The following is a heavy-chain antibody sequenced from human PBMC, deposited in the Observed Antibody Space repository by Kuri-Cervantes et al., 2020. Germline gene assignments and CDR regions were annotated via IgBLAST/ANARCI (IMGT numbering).Heavy chain of an antibody. Sequence: GESLKISCAASGFTFSSYSMTWVRQAPGKGLEWVSEISRSGGSSSHADSVKGRFTISRDNSKNTVFLQMNSLRAEDTAVYYCARDDSSSWSGYFQHWGQGTLVTVSS. J-gene: IGHJ1*01. CDR2: ISRSGGSS. D-gene: IGHD6-13*01. CDR1: GFTFSSYS. V-gene: IGHV3-23*01. CDR3: ARDDSSSWSGYFQH.